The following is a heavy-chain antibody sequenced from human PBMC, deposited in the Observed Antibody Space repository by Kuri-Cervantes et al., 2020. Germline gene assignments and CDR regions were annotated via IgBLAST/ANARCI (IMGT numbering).Heavy chain of an antibody. Sequence: ASVKVSCKASGYTFTSYAMHWVRQAPGQRLEWMGWINAGNGNTKYSQKFQGRVTITRDTSASTAYMELSSLRSEDTAVYYCARNKVLGGLGHYYYYMDVWGKGTTVTVSS. V-gene: IGHV1-3*01. CDR3: ARNKVLGGLGHYYYYMDV. J-gene: IGHJ6*03. D-gene: IGHD3-10*01. CDR1: GYTFTSYA. CDR2: INAGNGNT.